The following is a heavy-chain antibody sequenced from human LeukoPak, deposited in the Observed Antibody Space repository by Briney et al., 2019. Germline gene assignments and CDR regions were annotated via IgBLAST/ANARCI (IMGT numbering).Heavy chain of an antibody. CDR3: ARAVGRVVVVITTIYDAFDI. Sequence: ASVKVSCKASGYTFTSYGISWVRQAPGQGLEWMGWISAYNGNTNYAQKLQGRVTMTTDTSTSTAYMELRSLRSDDTAVYYCARAVGRVVVVITTIYDAFDIWGQGTMVTVSS. D-gene: IGHD3-22*01. CDR1: GYTFTSYG. J-gene: IGHJ3*02. CDR2: ISAYNGNT. V-gene: IGHV1-18*01.